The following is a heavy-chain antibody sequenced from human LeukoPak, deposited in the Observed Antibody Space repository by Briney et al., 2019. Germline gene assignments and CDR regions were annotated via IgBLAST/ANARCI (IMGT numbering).Heavy chain of an antibody. J-gene: IGHJ4*02. CDR1: GYTFTGYY. CDR3: AREAGTTAWGDY. CDR2: INPNSGDT. D-gene: IGHD1-7*01. V-gene: IGHV1-2*02. Sequence: ASVKVSCKASGYTFTGYYMHWARQAPGQGLEWMGWINPNSGDTNYAQKFQGRVTMTRDTSITTAYLELSSLRSDDTAVYYCAREAGTTAWGDYWGQGSLVTVS.